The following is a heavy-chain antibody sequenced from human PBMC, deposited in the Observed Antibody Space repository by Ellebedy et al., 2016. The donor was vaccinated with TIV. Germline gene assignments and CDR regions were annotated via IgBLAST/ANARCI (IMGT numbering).Heavy chain of an antibody. Sequence: MPSETLSLTCTVSGGSISSGDYYWSWIRQSPGKGLEWIGYIFYSANVHYNRNTFYNPSLKSRLTISLDTSRNQFSLRLSSVTAADTAVYFCARGRFIDWLPSGYWGRGTLVTVSS. J-gene: IGHJ4*02. CDR2: IFYSANVHYNRNT. V-gene: IGHV4-30-4*01. D-gene: IGHD3-3*01. CDR1: GGSISSGDYY. CDR3: ARGRFIDWLPSGY.